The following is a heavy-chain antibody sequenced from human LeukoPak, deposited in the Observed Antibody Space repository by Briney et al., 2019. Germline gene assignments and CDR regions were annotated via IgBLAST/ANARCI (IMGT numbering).Heavy chain of an antibody. CDR3: ARYSSSSGILDY. CDR1: GFTFSSYA. D-gene: IGHD6-6*01. V-gene: IGHV3-64*04. Sequence: GGSLRLSCSASGFTFSSYAMHWVRQAPGKGLEYVSAISSNGGSTYYADSVKGRFTISRDNSKNTLYLQMNSLRAEDTAVYYCARYSSSSGILDYWGQGTLVTVSS. J-gene: IGHJ4*02. CDR2: ISSNGGST.